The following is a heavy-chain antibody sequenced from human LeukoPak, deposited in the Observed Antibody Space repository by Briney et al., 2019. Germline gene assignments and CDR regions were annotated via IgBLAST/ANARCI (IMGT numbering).Heavy chain of an antibody. Sequence: TGGSLRLSCAASGFTFSGHWMSWVRQAPGKGLEWVANINQGGSDKYYVDSVKGRFTISRDNANNLLYLQMNSLRGEDTAVYYCTRDRSRAEDDWGQGTRVTVSS. CDR2: INQGGSDK. CDR3: TRDRSRAEDD. CDR1: GFTFSGHW. V-gene: IGHV3-7*01. D-gene: IGHD1-14*01. J-gene: IGHJ4*02.